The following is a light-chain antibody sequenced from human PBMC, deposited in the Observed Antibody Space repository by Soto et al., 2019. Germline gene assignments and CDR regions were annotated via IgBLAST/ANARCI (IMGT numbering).Light chain of an antibody. J-gene: IGLJ1*01. CDR1: SSDVGGYNY. CDR3: SSYVGTNSYV. CDR2: EVY. Sequence: QSVLTQPPSASGSPGQSVTISCTGTSSDVGGYNYVSWYQHLPGKAPKLIIYEVYKRPSGVPDRFSGSKSGNTAALTVSGLQAEDEADYYCSSYVGTNSYVFGTGTKVTVL. V-gene: IGLV2-8*01.